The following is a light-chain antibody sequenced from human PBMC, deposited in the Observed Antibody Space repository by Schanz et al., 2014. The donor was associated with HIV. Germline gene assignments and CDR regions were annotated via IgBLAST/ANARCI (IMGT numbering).Light chain of an antibody. J-gene: IGLJ2*01. CDR2: DVD. Sequence: QSVLTQPASVSGSPGQSITISCTGTSSDVGGYKYVSWYQQYPGKAPKLIIFDVDNRPSGVSNRFAGSKSGNTASLTISGLQAEDEADYYCSSYTDRTLVFGGGTKVTVL. CDR1: SSDVGGYKY. CDR3: SSYTDRTLV. V-gene: IGLV2-14*01.